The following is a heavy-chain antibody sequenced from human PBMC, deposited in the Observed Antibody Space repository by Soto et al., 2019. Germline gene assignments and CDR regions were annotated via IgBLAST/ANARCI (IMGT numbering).Heavy chain of an antibody. CDR1: GYTFTGYA. Sequence: EASVKVSCKASGYTFTGYAMHWVRQAPGQRLEWMGWINAGNGNTKYSQKFQGRVTITRDTSASTAYMDLSSLRSEDTAVYYCARPLYSYGPMDVWGQGTTVTVSS. CDR2: INAGNGNT. J-gene: IGHJ6*02. CDR3: ARPLYSYGPMDV. D-gene: IGHD5-18*01. V-gene: IGHV1-3*01.